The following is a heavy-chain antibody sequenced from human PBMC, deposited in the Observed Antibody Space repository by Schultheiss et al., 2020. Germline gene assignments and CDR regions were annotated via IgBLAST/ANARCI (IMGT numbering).Heavy chain of an antibody. D-gene: IGHD2-15*01. J-gene: IGHJ5*02. CDR1: GGSISSYY. CDR2: IYYSGST. V-gene: IGHV4-59*12. Sequence: SQTLSLTCTVSGGSISSYYWSWIRQPPGKGLEWIGYIYYSGSTYYNPSLKSRVTISVDTSKNQFSLKLSSVTAADTAVYYCARGAARDIVVVVAATHQYNWFDPWGQGTLVTVSS. CDR3: ARGAARDIVVVVAATHQYNWFDP.